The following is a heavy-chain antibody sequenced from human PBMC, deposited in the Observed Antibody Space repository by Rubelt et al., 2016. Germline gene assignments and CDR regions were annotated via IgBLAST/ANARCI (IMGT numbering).Heavy chain of an antibody. CDR3: AKSVVMTYYLDY. CDR2: IIPIFGTA. CDR1: GGTFSSYA. Sequence: QVQLVQSGAVVKKPGSSVTVSCKASGGTFSSYAISWVRQAPGQGLQWMGGIIPIFGTANFVQKLQGGVTISADKSTSTAYMELSSLRSEDTAVYYCAKSVVMTYYLDYWGQGTLVTVSS. V-gene: IGHV1-69*06. D-gene: IGHD3-22*01. J-gene: IGHJ4*02.